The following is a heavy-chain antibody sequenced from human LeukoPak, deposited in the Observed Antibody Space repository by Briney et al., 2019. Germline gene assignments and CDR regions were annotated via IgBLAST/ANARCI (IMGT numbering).Heavy chain of an antibody. J-gene: IGHJ5*02. CDR1: GGSISSYY. CDR2: IYYSGST. D-gene: IGHD3-10*01. V-gene: IGHV4-59*01. Sequence: SETLSLTCTVSGGSISSYYWSWIRQPPGKGLEWIGYIYYSGSTNYNPSLNSRVTISVDTSKNQFSLKLSSVTAADTAVYYCARDRRGWFDPWGQGTLVTVSS. CDR3: ARDRRGWFDP.